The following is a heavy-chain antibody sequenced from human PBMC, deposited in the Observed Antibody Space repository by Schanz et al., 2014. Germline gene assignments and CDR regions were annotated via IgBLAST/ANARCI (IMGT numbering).Heavy chain of an antibody. CDR2: VSAYSGNT. CDR3: ARRELGPSNYDTLTALYDAFDV. Sequence: QVQLVQSGAEVKKPGASVKVSCKASGYTFTSYGISWVRQAPGQGLEWMGWVSAYSGNTNYAQKFQGRVTMTTDTSTSTAYMELRSLRSDDTAVYYCARRELGPSNYDTLTALYDAFDVWGQGTVVIVSS. D-gene: IGHD3-9*01. CDR1: GYTFTSYG. J-gene: IGHJ3*01. V-gene: IGHV1-18*04.